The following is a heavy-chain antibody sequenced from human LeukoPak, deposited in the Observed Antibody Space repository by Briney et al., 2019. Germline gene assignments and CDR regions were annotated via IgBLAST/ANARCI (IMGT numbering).Heavy chain of an antibody. CDR3: ARVVSGSYPFDY. Sequence: PGGSLSLSCAASGFLFSNYWMHWVRQAPGKGLVWVSRINSDGSIVNYADSVKGRFTISRDNAKNTLYLRMNSLRVDDTAVYYCARVVSGSYPFDYWGQGTLVTVSS. J-gene: IGHJ4*02. CDR2: INSDGSIV. V-gene: IGHV3-74*01. D-gene: IGHD1-26*01. CDR1: GFLFSNYW.